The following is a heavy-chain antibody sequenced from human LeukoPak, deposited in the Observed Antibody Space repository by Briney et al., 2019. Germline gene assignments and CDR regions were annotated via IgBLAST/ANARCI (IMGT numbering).Heavy chain of an antibody. CDR1: GFTFSSYS. CDR3: AKDLPLWDIVVVPAAIASFADY. Sequence: GGSLRLSCAASGFTFSSYSMNWVRQAPGKGLEWVSYISSSSSTIYYADSVKGRFTISRDNSKNTLYLQMNSLRAEDTAVYYCAKDLPLWDIVVVPAAIASFADYWGQGTLVTVSS. D-gene: IGHD2-2*01. V-gene: IGHV3-48*01. CDR2: ISSSSSTI. J-gene: IGHJ4*02.